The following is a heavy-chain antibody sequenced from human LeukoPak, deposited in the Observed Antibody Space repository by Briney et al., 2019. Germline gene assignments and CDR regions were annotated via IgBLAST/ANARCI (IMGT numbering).Heavy chain of an antibody. CDR1: GGSISSYY. CDR2: INHSGST. Sequence: PSETLSLTCTVSGGSISSYYWSWIRQPPGKGLEWIGEINHSGSTYYNPSLKSRVTISVDRSKNQFSLKLSSVTAADTAVYYCARGSSGPRGGRGYFDYWGQGTLVTVSS. J-gene: IGHJ4*02. D-gene: IGHD6-19*01. V-gene: IGHV4-34*01. CDR3: ARGSSGPRGGRGYFDY.